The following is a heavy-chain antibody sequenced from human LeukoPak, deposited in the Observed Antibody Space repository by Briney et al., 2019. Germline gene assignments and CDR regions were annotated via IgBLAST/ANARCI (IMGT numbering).Heavy chain of an antibody. D-gene: IGHD3-22*01. CDR1: RFTFNSYA. CDR2: IGGSNGIT. J-gene: IGHJ4*02. V-gene: IGHV3-23*01. Sequence: GGSLRLSCAASRFTFNSYAMSWVRQAPGKGLEWVSVIGGSNGITFYVGSVKGRFTISRDNSKNTLYLQMNRLRAEDTAVYYCAKTSGYYSIHYYYFDYWGQGTLVTVSS. CDR3: AKTSGYYSIHYYYFDY.